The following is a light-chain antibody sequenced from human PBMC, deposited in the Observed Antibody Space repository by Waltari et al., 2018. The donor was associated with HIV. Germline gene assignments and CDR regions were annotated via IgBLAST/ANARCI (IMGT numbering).Light chain of an antibody. CDR2: RDN. J-gene: IGLJ1*01. CDR3: AAWDDSLNGFYV. V-gene: IGLV1-47*01. CDR1: SSNIGTNY. Sequence: QSVLTQPPSASATPGQRVTISCSGSSSNIGTNYVFWYQQLPGTAPKLLIFRDNERPSGVPDRFSGSRSGTEASLVISGLRSEDEAEYYCAAWDDSLNGFYVFGSGTRVTVL.